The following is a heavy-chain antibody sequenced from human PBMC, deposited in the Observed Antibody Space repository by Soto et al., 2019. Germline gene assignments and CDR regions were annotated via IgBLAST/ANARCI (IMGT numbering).Heavy chain of an antibody. J-gene: IGHJ4*02. Sequence: GGSLRLSCAASGFTFSSYAMSWVRQAPGKGLEWVSAISGSGGSTYYADSVKGRFTISRDNSKNTLYLQMNSLRAEDTAVYYCAKDPRPGYCSGGSCYSLAVVIDYWGQGTLVTVSS. D-gene: IGHD2-15*01. V-gene: IGHV3-23*01. CDR1: GFTFSSYA. CDR3: AKDPRPGYCSGGSCYSLAVVIDY. CDR2: ISGSGGST.